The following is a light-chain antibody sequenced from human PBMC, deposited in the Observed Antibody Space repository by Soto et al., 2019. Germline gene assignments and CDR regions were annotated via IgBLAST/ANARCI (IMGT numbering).Light chain of an antibody. J-gene: IGKJ1*01. V-gene: IGKV1-5*01. CDR3: QQYSSYWT. Sequence: DIQMTQSPSTLSASVGDRVTITCRASQSISSWLAWYQQKPGKAPKFLIYDASNLESGVPSRFSGSGSGTEFTVTISSLQPDDFATYYCQQYSSYWTFGQGTKVEIK. CDR2: DAS. CDR1: QSISSW.